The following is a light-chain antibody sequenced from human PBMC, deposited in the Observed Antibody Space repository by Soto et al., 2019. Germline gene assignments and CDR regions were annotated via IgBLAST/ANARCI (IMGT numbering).Light chain of an antibody. CDR1: QPLNNN. J-gene: IGKJ5*01. V-gene: IGKV3-15*01. CDR3: QQYEKWPPSIT. CDR2: GTS. Sequence: EIVMTQSPATLSVSPGDRATLSCRAGQPLNNNVAWYQHKPGQAPRLLIYGTSTRATGTSARFSGGGSGTEFTLTISSLQSEDFAVYYCQQYEKWPPSITFGQGTRLEIK.